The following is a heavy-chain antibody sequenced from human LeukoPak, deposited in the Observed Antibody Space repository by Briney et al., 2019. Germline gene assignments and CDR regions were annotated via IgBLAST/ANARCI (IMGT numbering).Heavy chain of an antibody. J-gene: IGHJ4*02. CDR2: INPKSGGT. CDR3: ARSAIFGVSLLPAY. V-gene: IGHV1-2*02. Sequence: ASVTVSCKASGYTFPHYYIHGVRQAPGQGLEWLAWINPKSGGTNYAQKFQGRVTTTRDTSISTAYMELSRLRSDDTAVYYCARSAIFGVSLLPAYWGQGTLVTVSS. D-gene: IGHD3-3*01. CDR1: GYTFPHYY.